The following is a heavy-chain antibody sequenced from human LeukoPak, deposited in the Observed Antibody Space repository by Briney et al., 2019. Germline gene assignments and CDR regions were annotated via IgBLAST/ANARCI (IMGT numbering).Heavy chain of an antibody. D-gene: IGHD3-3*01. CDR2: ISYDGSNK. CDR1: GFTFSSYA. J-gene: IGHJ3*02. V-gene: IGHV3-30-3*01. CDR3: ARDSRPPVLRFLEWFDAFDI. Sequence: GGSLRLSCAASGFTFSSYAMHWVRQAPGKGLEWVAVISYDGSNKYYADSVKGRFTISRDNSKNTLYLQMNSLRAEDTAVYYCARDSRPPVLRFLEWFDAFDIWGQGTMVTVSS.